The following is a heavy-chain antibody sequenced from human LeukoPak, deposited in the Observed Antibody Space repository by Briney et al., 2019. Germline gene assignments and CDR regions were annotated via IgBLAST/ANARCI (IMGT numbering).Heavy chain of an antibody. CDR3: ARRGTIFGVAR. D-gene: IGHD3-3*01. CDR1: GGSFSGYY. J-gene: IGHJ4*02. V-gene: IGHV4-34*01. CDR2: INHSGST. Sequence: KPSETLSLTCAVYGGSFSGYYWSWIRQTPGKGLEWIGEINHSGSTNYNPSLKSRVTISVDTSKNQFSLKLSSVTAADTAVYYCARRGTIFGVARWGQGTLVTVSS.